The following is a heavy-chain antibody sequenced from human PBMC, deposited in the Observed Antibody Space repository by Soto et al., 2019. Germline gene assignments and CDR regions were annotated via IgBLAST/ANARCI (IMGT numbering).Heavy chain of an antibody. CDR1: GASISSSY. D-gene: IGHD2-15*01. V-gene: IGHV4-59*12. J-gene: IGHJ4*02. CDR2: IFHSGST. CDR3: ARGQDEAKVGY. Sequence: SETLSLTCTVSGASISSSYWSWIRQPPGKGLEWIGYIFHSGSTNYNPSLKSRVIISVDTSKNQFSLNLNSLTAADTAVYYCARGQDEAKVGYWGQGTLVTVSS.